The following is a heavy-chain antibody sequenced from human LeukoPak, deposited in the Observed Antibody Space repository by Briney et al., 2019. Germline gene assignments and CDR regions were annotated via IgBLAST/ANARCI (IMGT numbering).Heavy chain of an antibody. CDR1: GGSISSGDYY. J-gene: IGHJ4*02. V-gene: IGHV4-30-4*08. Sequence: SQTLSLTCSVSGGSISSGDYYWSWIRQPPGKGLEWIGYIHYTGSTYYNPSLNSRVTVSIDMSKNEFSLKLRDVAAADTAVYYCARGLSYYDSSCYYLVIGGFDFWGQGILVTVSS. CDR2: IHYTGST. CDR3: ARGLSYYDSSCYYLVIGGFDF. D-gene: IGHD3-22*01.